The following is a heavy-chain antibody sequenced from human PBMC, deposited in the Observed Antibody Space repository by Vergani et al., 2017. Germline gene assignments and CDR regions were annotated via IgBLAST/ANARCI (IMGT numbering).Heavy chain of an antibody. CDR2: IYHSGST. CDR1: GGSISSSNW. Sequence: QVQLQESGPGLVKPSGTLSLTCAVSGGSISSSNWWSWVRQPPGTGLEWIGEIYHSGSTNYNPSLKSRVTISVDKSKNQFSLKLSSVTAADTAVYYCARGYCSSTSCHGNDAFDIWGQGTMVTVSS. J-gene: IGHJ3*02. V-gene: IGHV4-4*02. CDR3: ARGYCSSTSCHGNDAFDI. D-gene: IGHD2-2*01.